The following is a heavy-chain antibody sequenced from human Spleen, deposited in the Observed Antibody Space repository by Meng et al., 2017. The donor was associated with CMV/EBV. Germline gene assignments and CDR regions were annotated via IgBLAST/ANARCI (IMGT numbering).Heavy chain of an antibody. CDR2: IYTSGST. Sequence: GHLQESVPGLVKPSETLSLTCTVSGGSISSYYWSWFRQPAGKGLEWIGRIYTSGSTNYNPSLKSRVTMSVDTSKNQFSLKLSSVTAADTAVYYCARATITRRWGYNSYYFDYWGQGTLVTVSS. CDR3: ARATITRRWGYNSYYFDY. CDR1: GGSISSYY. J-gene: IGHJ4*02. V-gene: IGHV4-4*07. D-gene: IGHD5-24*01.